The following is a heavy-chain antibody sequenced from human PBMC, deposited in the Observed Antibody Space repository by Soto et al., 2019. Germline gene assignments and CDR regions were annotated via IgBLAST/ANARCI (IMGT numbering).Heavy chain of an antibody. V-gene: IGHV1-69*04. CDR3: AREHIVVVTATINTPTFDP. Sequence: SVKVSCKASGGTFSSYTISWVRQAPGQGLEWMGRIIPILGIANYAQKFQGRVTITADKSTSTAYMELSSLRSEDTAVYYCAREHIVVVTATINTPTFDPWGQGTLVTVSS. D-gene: IGHD2-21*02. CDR2: IIPILGIA. J-gene: IGHJ5*02. CDR1: GGTFSSYT.